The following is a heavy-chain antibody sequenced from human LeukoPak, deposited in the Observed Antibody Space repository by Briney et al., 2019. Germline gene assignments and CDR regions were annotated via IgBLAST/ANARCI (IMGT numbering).Heavy chain of an antibody. V-gene: IGHV4-39*01. J-gene: IGHJ5*02. CDR2: ISYSGST. Sequence: PGGSLRLSCAASGFTFSSYEMNWIRQPPGKGLEWIGSISYSGSTYFNLSLKSRVMISVDTSNNQLSLKLSSVTAADTAVYYCARQWVLQRGTNRFDPWGQGTLVTVSS. CDR1: GFTFSSYE. CDR3: ARQWVLQRGTNRFDP. D-gene: IGHD2-8*01.